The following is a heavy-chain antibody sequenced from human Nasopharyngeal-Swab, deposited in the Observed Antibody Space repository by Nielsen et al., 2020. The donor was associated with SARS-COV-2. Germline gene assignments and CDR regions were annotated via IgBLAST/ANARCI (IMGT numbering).Heavy chain of an antibody. CDR1: GFTFSSYS. V-gene: IGHV3-21*01. Sequence: GGSLRLSCAASGFTFSSYSMNWVRQAPGKGLEWVSSISSSSSYIYYADSVKGRFTISRDNAKNSLYLQMNSLRAEDTAVYYCARDGATIFGVVGYYYYMDVWGKGTTVTVSS. CDR2: ISSSSSYI. J-gene: IGHJ6*03. D-gene: IGHD3-3*01. CDR3: ARDGATIFGVVGYYYYMDV.